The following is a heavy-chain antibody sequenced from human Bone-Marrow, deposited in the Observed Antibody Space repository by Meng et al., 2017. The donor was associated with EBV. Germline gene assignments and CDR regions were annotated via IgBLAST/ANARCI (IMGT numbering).Heavy chain of an antibody. CDR1: GFTFSTNN. D-gene: IGHD5/OR15-5a*01. CDR3: ARDVYVNEEESGSFDS. V-gene: IGHV3-21*01. J-gene: IGHJ4*01. CDR2: ISSRRSYI. Sequence: ESHLVESGGGLVKPGESLLLSCAASGFTFSTNNMTRVRRAPGKGLEWGSFISSRRSYIFYADSVTGRFTVSRDNAKNSLYLQMRGLRAEDTAVYYCARDVYVNEEESGSFDSWGHGTLVTVSS.